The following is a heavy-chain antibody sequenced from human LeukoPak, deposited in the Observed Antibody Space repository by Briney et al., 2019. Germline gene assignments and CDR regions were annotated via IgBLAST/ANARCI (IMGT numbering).Heavy chain of an antibody. CDR2: IYPSDSDT. CDR1: GFSFTSYW. D-gene: IGHD3-16*01. J-gene: IGHJ1*01. CDR3: ARRGTYEFQL. Sequence: AGESLKISCKGSGFSFTSYWIGWVRQMPGKGLEWMGNIYPSDSDTRYSPSFQGQVTISADKSISTAYLQWNSLRASDSAIYYCARRGTYEFQLWGQGTLVTVSS. V-gene: IGHV5-51*01.